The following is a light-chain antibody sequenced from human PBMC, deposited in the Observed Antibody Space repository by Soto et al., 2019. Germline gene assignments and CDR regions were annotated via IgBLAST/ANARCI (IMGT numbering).Light chain of an antibody. CDR2: SNN. J-gene: IGLJ3*02. V-gene: IGLV1-44*01. CDR3: AAWDDSLNAWV. Sequence: QAVVTQPPSASGTPGQRVTISCSGSSSNIGSNSVNWYQQLPATAPKLLIYSNNQRPSGVPDRLSGSRSGTSASLTIRGLQSEDEAIYSCAAWDDSLNAWVFGGGTKLTVL. CDR1: SSNIGSNS.